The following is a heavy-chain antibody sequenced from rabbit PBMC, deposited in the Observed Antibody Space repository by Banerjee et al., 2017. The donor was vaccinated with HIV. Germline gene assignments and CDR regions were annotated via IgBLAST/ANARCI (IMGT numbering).Heavy chain of an antibody. V-gene: IGHV1S45*01. J-gene: IGHJ4*01. Sequence: QEQLVESGGGLVQPGGSLALTCKGSGFSFNKKYVMCWVRQAPGKGLEWIACINTATGKPVYASWAKGRFTISRTSSTTVTLQMTSLTAADTATYFCAREIHGTSNGYYLWGPGTLVTVS. D-gene: IGHD1-1*01. CDR2: INTATGKP. CDR3: AREIHGTSNGYYL. CDR1: GFSFNKKYV.